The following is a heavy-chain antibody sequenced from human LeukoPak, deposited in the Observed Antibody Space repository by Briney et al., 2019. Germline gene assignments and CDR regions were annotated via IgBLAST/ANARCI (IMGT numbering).Heavy chain of an antibody. V-gene: IGHV4-4*07. J-gene: IGHJ6*03. CDR2: IHISGTT. Sequence: SETLSLTCTVSGGSISDYYWSWVRQPAGKGLEWIGRIHISGTTYYNPSLESRFTMSVDTSKNQFSLKLSSVTAADTAVYYCARETYQLLSGYYYYYMDVWGKGTTVTVSS. D-gene: IGHD2-2*01. CDR3: ARETYQLLSGYYYYYMDV. CDR1: GGSISDYY.